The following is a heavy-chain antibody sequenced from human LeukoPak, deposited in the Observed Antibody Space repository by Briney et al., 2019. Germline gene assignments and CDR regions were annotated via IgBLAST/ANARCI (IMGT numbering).Heavy chain of an antibody. Sequence: PGGSLRLSCVASGFTFSNYAIHWVRQAPGKGLEWVAVISYDGSNKDYAASVKGRFSISRDNSKNTLYLQMNSLRPDDTAVYYCAKGDSSGSYFDYWGQGTLVTVSS. D-gene: IGHD3-22*01. CDR3: AKGDSSGSYFDY. CDR1: GFTFSNYA. J-gene: IGHJ4*02. V-gene: IGHV3-30*04. CDR2: ISYDGSNK.